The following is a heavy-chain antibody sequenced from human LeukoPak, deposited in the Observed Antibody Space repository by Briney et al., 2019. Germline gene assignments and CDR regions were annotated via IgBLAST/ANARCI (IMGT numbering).Heavy chain of an antibody. CDR2: IYTSGST. J-gene: IGHJ4*02. CDR3: ARDHQFEGMAAAGTDY. V-gene: IGHV4-4*07. CDR1: GGSISSYY. Sequence: SETLSLTCTVSGGSISSYYWSWIRQPAGKGLEWIGRIYTSGSTNYNPSLKSRVTMSVDTSKNQFSLKLSSVPAADTAVYYCARDHQFEGMAAAGTDYWGQGTLVTVSS. D-gene: IGHD6-13*01.